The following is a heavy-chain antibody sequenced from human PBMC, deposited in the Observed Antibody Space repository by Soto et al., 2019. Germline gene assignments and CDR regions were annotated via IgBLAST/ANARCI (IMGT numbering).Heavy chain of an antibody. CDR1: GGSISSYY. V-gene: IGHV4-59*01. CDR2: IYYSGST. D-gene: IGHD6-19*01. J-gene: IGHJ3*02. CDR3: ARQQWLVLNAFDI. Sequence: SETLSLTCTVSGGSISSYYWSWIRQPPGKGLEWIGYIYYSGSTNYNPSLKSRVTISVDTSKNQFSLKLSSVTAADTAVYYCARQQWLVLNAFDIWGQGTMVTLSS.